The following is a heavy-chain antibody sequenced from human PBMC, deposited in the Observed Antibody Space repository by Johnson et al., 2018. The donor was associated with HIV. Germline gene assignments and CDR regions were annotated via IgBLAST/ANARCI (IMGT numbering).Heavy chain of an antibody. J-gene: IGHJ3*02. Sequence: VQLVESGGGLIQPGGSLRLSCAVSGLSVSINYITWVRQAPGKGLEWVSVIHSGGSTYYADSVEGRFTISRDNSKNTLYLQMNSLRAEDTAVYYCAKRGSGWPSDAFDIWGQGTMVTVSS. V-gene: IGHV3-53*01. D-gene: IGHD6-19*01. CDR3: AKRGSGWPSDAFDI. CDR2: IHSGGST. CDR1: GLSVSINY.